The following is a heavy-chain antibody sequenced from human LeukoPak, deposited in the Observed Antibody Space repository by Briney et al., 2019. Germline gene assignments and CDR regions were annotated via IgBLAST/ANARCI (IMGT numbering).Heavy chain of an antibody. Sequence: ASVKVSCKASGYTFTSYGISWVRQAPGQGLEWMGWISAYNGNTNYAQKVQGRVTMTTDTSTSTAYMELRSLRSDDTAVYYCARGPRSLYSSGWYYFDYWGQGTWSPSPQ. CDR2: ISAYNGNT. D-gene: IGHD6-19*01. CDR3: ARGPRSLYSSGWYYFDY. J-gene: IGHJ4*02. CDR1: GYTFTSYG. V-gene: IGHV1-18*04.